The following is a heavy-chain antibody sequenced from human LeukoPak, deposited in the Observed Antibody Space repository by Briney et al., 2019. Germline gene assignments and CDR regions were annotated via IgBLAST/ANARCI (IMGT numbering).Heavy chain of an antibody. CDR3: ASLSRKSDY. CDR2: IYHSGST. CDR1: LGSLSVAGYC. Sequence: SQALSLTCALSLGSLSVAGYCWGWLRQPAGRGWEWIGNIYHSGSTYHNPAMKRRVTISIDRSKTQFPLKLSSGTAADAAVYYCASLSRKSDYWGQGTLATVSS. J-gene: IGHJ4*02. V-gene: IGHV4-30-2*01. D-gene: IGHD2-2*01.